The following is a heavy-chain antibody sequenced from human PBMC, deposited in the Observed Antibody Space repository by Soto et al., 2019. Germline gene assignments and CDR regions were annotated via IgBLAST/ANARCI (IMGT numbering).Heavy chain of an antibody. CDR1: GFTFDDYA. J-gene: IGHJ4*02. CDR3: VKDRAAGGLHYFDN. D-gene: IGHD6-13*01. CDR2: ITWNSGYI. V-gene: IGHV3-9*01. Sequence: EVQLVESGGGLVEPGRSLRLSCAASGFTFDDYAMHWVRQAPGKGLEWVSGITWNSGYIGYADSVRGRFTISRDNAKNSLYLHMNSLRAEDTALYYCVKDRAAGGLHYFDNWGQGTLVTVSS.